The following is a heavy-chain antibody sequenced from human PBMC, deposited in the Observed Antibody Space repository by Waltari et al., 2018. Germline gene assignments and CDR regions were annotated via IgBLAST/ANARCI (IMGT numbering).Heavy chain of an antibody. CDR1: GFTFTDYW. J-gene: IGHJ4*02. CDR3: VRDHWGPDY. D-gene: IGHD7-27*01. Sequence: EVHLVESGGGLVQPGGSLRLSCAASGFTFTDYWMSWVRQAPGKGQREVANIHKDGSEKNYVDYVKGRFTISRDNAKDSVYLQMNSLRADDTAMYYCVRDHWGPDYWGQGTLVTVSS. CDR2: IHKDGSEK. V-gene: IGHV3-7*01.